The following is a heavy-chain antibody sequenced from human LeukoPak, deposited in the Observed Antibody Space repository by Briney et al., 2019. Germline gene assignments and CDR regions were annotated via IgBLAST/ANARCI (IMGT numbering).Heavy chain of an antibody. V-gene: IGHV4-59*01. CDR2: LHYTGSS. J-gene: IGHJ3*02. CDR1: GGSISSDY. CDR3: ARTNAFAI. Sequence: PSETLSLTCTVSGGSISSDYWSWIRQPPGKGLEWIGFLHYTGSSNYNPSLKSRVTISLDTSKNQFSLKLSSVTTADTAVYYCARTNAFAIWGQGTMVTVSA.